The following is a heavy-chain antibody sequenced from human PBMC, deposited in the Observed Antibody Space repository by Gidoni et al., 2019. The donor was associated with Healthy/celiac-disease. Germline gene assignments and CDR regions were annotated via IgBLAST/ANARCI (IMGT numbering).Heavy chain of an antibody. V-gene: IGHV3-33*01. Sequence: QVQLVESGGGVVQPGRSLRLSCAAYGFTFSSYGMNGVRQAPGKGLEWVAVIWYDGSNKYYADSVKGRFTISRDNSKNTLYLQMNSLRAEDTAVYYCARASVSYDSSAYAFDIWGQGTMVTVSS. D-gene: IGHD3-22*01. CDR1: GFTFSSYG. J-gene: IGHJ3*02. CDR3: ARASVSYDSSAYAFDI. CDR2: IWYDGSNK.